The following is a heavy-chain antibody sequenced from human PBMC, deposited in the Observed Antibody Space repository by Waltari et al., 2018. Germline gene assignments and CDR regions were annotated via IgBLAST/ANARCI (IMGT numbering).Heavy chain of an antibody. CDR1: GYTFTDYF. D-gene: IGHD5-12*01. V-gene: IGHV1-2*06. CDR3: ARGGRDGYKPDY. J-gene: IGHJ4*02. CDR2: ISPNSGGT. Sequence: QVQLVQPGAEVKKPGASVKVSCKASGYTFTDYFMYWVRQAPGQGLEWMGRISPNSGGTNYAQKFQGRVTMTRDTSISTAYMELSRLRSDDTAVYYCARGGRDGYKPDYWGQGTLVTVSS.